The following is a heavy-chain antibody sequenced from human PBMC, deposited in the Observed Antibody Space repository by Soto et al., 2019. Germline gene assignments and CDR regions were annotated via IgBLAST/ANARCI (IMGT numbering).Heavy chain of an antibody. CDR1: GDSMNNNNW. V-gene: IGHV4-4*02. CDR2: IYHSGAT. Sequence: SETLSLTCAVSGDSMNNNNWWSWVRQSPRKELEWIAEIYHSGATNYNPSLQSRVTISIDKSEKQFSLKLNSVTAADTAVYYCARAGLGHAFDSSGQGALVTVSS. D-gene: IGHD6-19*01. CDR3: ARAGLGHAFDS. J-gene: IGHJ5*01.